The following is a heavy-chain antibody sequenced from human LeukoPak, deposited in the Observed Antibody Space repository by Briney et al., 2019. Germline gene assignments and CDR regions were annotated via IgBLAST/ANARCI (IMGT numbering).Heavy chain of an antibody. CDR3: ARDRRSSSWYGMEYYGMDV. D-gene: IGHD6-13*01. V-gene: IGHV1-18*01. Sequence: ASVKVSCKASGYTFTSYGISWVRQAPGQGLEWMGWVSAYNGNTNYAQKLQGRVTMTTDTSTSTAYMELRSLRSDDTAVYYCARDRRSSSWYGMEYYGMDVWGQGTTVTVSS. J-gene: IGHJ6*02. CDR2: VSAYNGNT. CDR1: GYTFTSYG.